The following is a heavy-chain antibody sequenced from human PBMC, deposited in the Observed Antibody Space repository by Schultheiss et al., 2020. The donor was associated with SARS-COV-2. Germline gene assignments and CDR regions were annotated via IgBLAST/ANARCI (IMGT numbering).Heavy chain of an antibody. CDR1: GGSISSGDYY. CDR3: ARHKGYSYGYFDY. CDR2: IYYSGST. Sequence: SETLSLTCTVSGGSISSGDYYWSWIRQPPGKGLEWIGYIYYSGSTNYNPSLKSRVTISVDTSKNQFSLKLSSVTAADTAVYYCARHKGYSYGYFDYWGQGTLVTVSS. J-gene: IGHJ4*02. V-gene: IGHV4-30-4*01. D-gene: IGHD5-18*01.